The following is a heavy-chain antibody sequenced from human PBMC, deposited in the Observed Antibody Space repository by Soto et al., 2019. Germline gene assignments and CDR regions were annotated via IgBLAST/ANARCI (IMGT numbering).Heavy chain of an antibody. D-gene: IGHD3-22*01. CDR3: ARRFWYDSSGYPPDY. CDR2: ITTDKGKT. J-gene: IGHJ4*02. Sequence: ASVKVSCKTSGYTFTSFGISWVRQAPGQGLEWMGWITTDKGKTNYAQKFQGRVTITADESTSTAYMELSSLRSEDTAVYYCARRFWYDSSGYPPDYWGQGTLVTVSS. CDR1: GYTFTSFG. V-gene: IGHV1-18*01.